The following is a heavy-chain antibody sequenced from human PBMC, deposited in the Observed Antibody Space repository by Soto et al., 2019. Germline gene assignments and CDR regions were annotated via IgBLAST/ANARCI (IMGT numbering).Heavy chain of an antibody. CDR1: GGTSTSYA. CDR3: ARGSIAPGGFDI. J-gene: IGHJ3*02. V-gene: IGHV1-69*13. D-gene: IGHD2-15*01. CDR2: IIPIFGTA. Sequence: ASVKVSCKASGGTSTSYAISWVRQAPGQGLEWMGGIIPIFGTANYAQKFQGRVTITADESTSTAYMELSSLRSEDTAVHYCARGSIAPGGFDIWGQGTMVTVSS.